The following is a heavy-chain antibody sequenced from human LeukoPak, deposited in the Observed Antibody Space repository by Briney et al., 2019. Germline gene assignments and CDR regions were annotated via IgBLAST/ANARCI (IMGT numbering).Heavy chain of an antibody. J-gene: IGHJ3*02. CDR3: AREGNYFDASGDAFDI. Sequence: SETLSLICTLSVDPINGHFGSCIREPAREGLECVGRIYSSGNTNNNTSLKSRINMSIGTSKKQSSFKLSSVAGADTAGYYCAREGNYFDASGDAFDIWGQGTMVTVSS. V-gene: IGHV4-4*07. CDR1: VDPINGHF. CDR2: IYSSGNT. D-gene: IGHD3-22*01.